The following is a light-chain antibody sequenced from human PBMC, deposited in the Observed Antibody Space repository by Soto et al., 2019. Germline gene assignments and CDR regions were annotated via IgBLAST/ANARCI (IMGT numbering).Light chain of an antibody. CDR2: GNS. CDR1: SSNIGARYD. CDR3: QSYDSSLSVV. J-gene: IGLJ2*01. V-gene: IGLV1-40*01. Sequence: QSALTQPPSVSGAPGQRVTISCTGSSSNIGARYDVHWYQQLPGTAPKLLIYGNSDRPSGVPDRFSGSKSATSASLAITGLQAEDEADYYCQSYDSSLSVVFGGGTKLTVL.